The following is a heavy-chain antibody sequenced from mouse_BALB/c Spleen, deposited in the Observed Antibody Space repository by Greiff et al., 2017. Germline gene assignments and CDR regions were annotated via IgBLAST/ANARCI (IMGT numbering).Heavy chain of an antibody. CDR1: GYTFTSYW. CDR2: IDPSDSYT. Sequence: QVQLQQPGAELVKPGASVKLSCKASGYTFTSYWMHWVKQRPGQGLEWIGEIDPSDSYTDYNQKFKGKATLTVDKSSSTAYMQLNSLTSEDSAVYYCARRRNYAMDYWGQGTSVTVSS. CDR3: ARRRNYAMDY. V-gene: IGHV1-69*02. J-gene: IGHJ4*01.